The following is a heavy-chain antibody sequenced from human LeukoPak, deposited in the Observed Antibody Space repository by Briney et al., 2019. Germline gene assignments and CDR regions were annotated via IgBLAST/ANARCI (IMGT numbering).Heavy chain of an antibody. V-gene: IGHV1-46*01. CDR3: ARDRSPPQYSGSHGCAFDI. D-gene: IGHD1-26*01. J-gene: IGHJ3*02. Sequence: GASVKVSCKASGYTFTSYYMHWVRQAPGQGLEWMGIINPSGGSTSYAQKFQGRVTMTRDTSTSTVYMELSSLRSEDTAVYYCARDRSPPQYSGSHGCAFDIWGQGTMVTVSS. CDR1: GYTFTSYY. CDR2: INPSGGST.